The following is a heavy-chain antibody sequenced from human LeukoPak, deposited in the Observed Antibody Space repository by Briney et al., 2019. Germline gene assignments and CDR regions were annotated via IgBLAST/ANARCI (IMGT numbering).Heavy chain of an antibody. V-gene: IGHV3-20*04. CDR3: ARDYGGSSPFDY. D-gene: IGHD4-23*01. CDR2: INWNGDST. CDR1: GFTFDDYG. Sequence: PGGSLRLSCAASGFTFDDYGLSWVRQAPGKGLQWVSGINWNGDSTGYADSVKGRFTISRDNAKNSLYLQMNSLRAEDTAVYYCARDYGGSSPFDYWGQGTLVTVSS. J-gene: IGHJ4*02.